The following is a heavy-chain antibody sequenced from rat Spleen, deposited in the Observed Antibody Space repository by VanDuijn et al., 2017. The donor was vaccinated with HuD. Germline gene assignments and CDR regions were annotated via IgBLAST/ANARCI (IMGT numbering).Heavy chain of an antibody. CDR1: GFTFSNYY. V-gene: IGHV5-25*01. D-gene: IGHD1-7*01. Sequence: EVQLVESGGGLVQPGRSMKLSCTASGFTFSNYYMAWVRQAPTKGLEWVASISTGGANIYYRDSVRGRFPISRDNAKSTLYLQVDSLRSEDTATYYCANGWVYYWGQGVMVTVSS. CDR3: ANGWVYY. CDR2: ISTGGANI. J-gene: IGHJ2*01.